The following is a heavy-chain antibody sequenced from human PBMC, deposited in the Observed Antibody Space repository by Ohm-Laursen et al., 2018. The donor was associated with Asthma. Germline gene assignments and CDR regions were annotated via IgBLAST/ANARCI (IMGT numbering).Heavy chain of an antibody. CDR1: GYTLTELS. Sequence: GASVKVSCKFSGYTLTELSMHWVRQAPGKGLEWMGGFDPEDGETIYAQKFQGRVTMTEDTSTDTAYMELSSLRSEDTAVYYCATAGPAIRGYSGYDLDYWGQGTLVTVSS. CDR2: FDPEDGET. CDR3: ATAGPAIRGYSGYDLDY. V-gene: IGHV1-24*01. J-gene: IGHJ4*02. D-gene: IGHD5-12*01.